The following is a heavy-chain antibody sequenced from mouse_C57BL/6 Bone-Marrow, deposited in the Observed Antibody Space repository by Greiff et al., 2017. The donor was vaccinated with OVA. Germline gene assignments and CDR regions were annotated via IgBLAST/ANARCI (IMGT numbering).Heavy chain of an antibody. CDR1: GYAFSSSW. CDR3: ARSQVYYGYDWFAY. V-gene: IGHV1-82*01. CDR2: IYPGDGDT. J-gene: IGHJ3*01. Sequence: VKLQQSGPELVKPGASVKISCKASGYAFSSSWMNWVKQRPGKGLEWIGRIYPGDGDTNYNGKFKGKATLTADKSSSTAYMQLSSLTSEDSAVYFCARSQVYYGYDWFAYWGQGTLVTVSA. D-gene: IGHD2-2*01.